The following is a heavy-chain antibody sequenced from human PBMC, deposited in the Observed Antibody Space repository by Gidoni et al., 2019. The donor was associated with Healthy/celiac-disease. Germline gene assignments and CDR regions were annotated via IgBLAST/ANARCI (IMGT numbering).Heavy chain of an antibody. CDR2: ISSSSSYI. V-gene: IGHV3-21*01. CDR3: AREGSGSYYFINAFDI. D-gene: IGHD1-26*01. Sequence: EVQLVESGGGLVKPGGSLRLSCAASGFTFSSYSMNWVRQAPGKGLEWVSSISSSSSYIYYADSVKGRFTISRDNAKNSLYLQMNSLRAEDTAVYYCAREGSGSYYFINAFDIWGQGTMVTVSS. CDR1: GFTFSSYS. J-gene: IGHJ3*02.